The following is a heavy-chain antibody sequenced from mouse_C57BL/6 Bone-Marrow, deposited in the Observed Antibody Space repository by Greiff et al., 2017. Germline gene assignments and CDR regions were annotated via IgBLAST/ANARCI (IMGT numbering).Heavy chain of an antibody. CDR1: GYTFTSYW. J-gene: IGHJ2*01. D-gene: IGHD2-1*01. V-gene: IGHV1-69*01. CDR3: AKLQDY. Sequence: VQLQQPGAELVMPGASVKMSCKASGYTFTSYWMHWVKQRPGQGLEWIGVIDPYDSYTNYNQKFKGKSTLTVDKSSSTTYMQLSSLTSEDSAVYYCAKLQDYWGQGTTLTVSS. CDR2: IDPYDSYT.